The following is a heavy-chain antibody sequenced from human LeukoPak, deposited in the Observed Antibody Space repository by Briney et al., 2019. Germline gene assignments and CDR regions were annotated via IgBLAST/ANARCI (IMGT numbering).Heavy chain of an antibody. J-gene: IGHJ4*02. CDR1: GFTFSSYA. V-gene: IGHV3-23*01. Sequence: PGGSLRLSCAASGFTFSSYAMSWVRQAPEKGLEWVSAISGSGGSTYYADSVKGRFTISRDNSKNTLYLQMNSLRAEDTAVYYCAGSVWSGRGYFDYWGQGTLVTVSS. D-gene: IGHD3-3*01. CDR3: AGSVWSGRGYFDY. CDR2: ISGSGGST.